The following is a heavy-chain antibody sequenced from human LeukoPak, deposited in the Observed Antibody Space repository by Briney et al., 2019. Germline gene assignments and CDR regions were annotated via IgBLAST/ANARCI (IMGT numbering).Heavy chain of an antibody. D-gene: IGHD1-26*01. V-gene: IGHV1-69*04. Sequence: SVKVSCKASGGTFSSYAISWVRQAPGQGLEWMGRIIPILGIANYAQKFQGRVTITADKSTSTAYMELSSLRSEDTAVYYCATVSQAGYSGSYGTKQFDYWGQGTLVTVSS. CDR2: IIPILGIA. J-gene: IGHJ4*02. CDR1: GGTFSSYA. CDR3: ATVSQAGYSGSYGTKQFDY.